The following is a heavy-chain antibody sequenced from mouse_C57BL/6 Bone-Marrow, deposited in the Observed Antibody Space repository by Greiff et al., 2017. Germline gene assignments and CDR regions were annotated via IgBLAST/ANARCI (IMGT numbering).Heavy chain of an antibody. Sequence: EVQRVESGGGLVQPGGSLKLSCAASGFTFSDYYMYWVRQTPEKRLEWVAYISNGGGSTYYPDTVKGRFTISRDNAKNTLYLQMSRLKSEDTAMYYCASQTGTRAMDYWGQGTSVTVSS. CDR1: GFTFSDYY. CDR3: ASQTGTRAMDY. D-gene: IGHD4-1*01. V-gene: IGHV5-12*01. J-gene: IGHJ4*01. CDR2: ISNGGGST.